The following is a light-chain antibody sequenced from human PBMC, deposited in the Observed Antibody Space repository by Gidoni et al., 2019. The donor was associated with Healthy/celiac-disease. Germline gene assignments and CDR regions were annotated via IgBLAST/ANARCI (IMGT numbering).Light chain of an antibody. J-gene: IGKJ1*01. CDR1: QSISSW. Sequence: DIQMTQSPSTLSASVGDRVTITCRASQSISSWLAWYQQKPGKAPKLLIYKASSLESGVPSRFIGSGSGTEFTLTISSLHPDDFATYYCQQYNSYPWTFGQGTKVEIK. V-gene: IGKV1-5*03. CDR3: QQYNSYPWT. CDR2: KAS.